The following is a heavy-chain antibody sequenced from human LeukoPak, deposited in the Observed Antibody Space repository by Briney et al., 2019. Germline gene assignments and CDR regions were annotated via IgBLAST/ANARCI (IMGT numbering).Heavy chain of an antibody. V-gene: IGHV3-53*01. CDR2: IYSGGGT. J-gene: IGHJ3*02. D-gene: IGHD2/OR15-2a*01. Sequence: GGSLRLSCAASGFTVSSNYMSWVRQAPGKGLEWVAVIYSGGGTYYADAVKGRFIISRDKSKNTVYLQMNSLRAEDTAVYYCAIDPDSTRGGAFDIWGQGTMVTVST. CDR1: GFTVSSNY. CDR3: AIDPDSTRGGAFDI.